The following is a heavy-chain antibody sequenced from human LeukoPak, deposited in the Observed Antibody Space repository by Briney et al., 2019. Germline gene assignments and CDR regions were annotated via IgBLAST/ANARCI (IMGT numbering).Heavy chain of an antibody. D-gene: IGHD2-15*01. J-gene: IGHJ5*02. V-gene: IGHV4-39*01. CDR2: IYYSGST. Sequence: KPSETLSLTCTVSGGSISSSSYYWGWIRQPPGKGLEWVGRIYYSGSTYYNPSLKSRVTISVDTSKNQFSLKLSSVTAADTAVYYCASEGIVVVVAASGWFDPWGQGTLVTVSS. CDR3: ASEGIVVVVAASGWFDP. CDR1: GGSISSSSYY.